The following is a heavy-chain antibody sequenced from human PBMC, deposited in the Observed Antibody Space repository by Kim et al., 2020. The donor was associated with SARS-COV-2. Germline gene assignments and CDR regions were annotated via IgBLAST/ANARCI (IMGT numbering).Heavy chain of an antibody. J-gene: IGHJ6*02. CDR3: ARDLLVGATSYGMDV. CDR2: IWYDGSNK. D-gene: IGHD1-26*01. Sequence: GGSLRLSCAASGFPFSSYGMHWGRQAPGKGLGWGAVIWYDGSNKYYAESVMGRFTISRDNSKNTLYLQMNSLRAEDTAVYYGARDLLVGATSYGMDVWGQGTTVTVSS. V-gene: IGHV3-33*01. CDR1: GFPFSSYG.